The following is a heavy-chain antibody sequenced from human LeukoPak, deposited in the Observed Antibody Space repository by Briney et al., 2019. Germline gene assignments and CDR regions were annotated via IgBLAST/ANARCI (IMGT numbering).Heavy chain of an antibody. CDR2: INPSGGST. J-gene: IGHJ4*02. Sequence: ASVKVSCKASGYTFTGYYFHWVRQAPGQGLEWMGIINPSGGSTNYAQKFQGRVTITADKSTSTAYMELSSLRSEDTAVYYCARGELLGYSGYDYFDYWGQGTLVTVSS. V-gene: IGHV1-46*01. D-gene: IGHD5-12*01. CDR1: GYTFTGYY. CDR3: ARGELLGYSGYDYFDY.